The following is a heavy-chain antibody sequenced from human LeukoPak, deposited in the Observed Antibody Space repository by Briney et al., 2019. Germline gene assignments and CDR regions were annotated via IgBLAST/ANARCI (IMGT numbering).Heavy chain of an antibody. CDR2: ISSSTSTI. J-gene: IGHJ6*04. CDR3: ARFGITATLDV. V-gene: IGHV3-48*01. Sequence: GGSLRLSCAASGFTFSTYSMNWVRQAPGKGLEWVSYISSSTSTIYYADSVKGRFTISRDNAKNSLYLQMNSLRVEDTAVYYCARFGITATLDVWGKGTTVTVSS. D-gene: IGHD1/OR15-1a*01. CDR1: GFTFSTYS.